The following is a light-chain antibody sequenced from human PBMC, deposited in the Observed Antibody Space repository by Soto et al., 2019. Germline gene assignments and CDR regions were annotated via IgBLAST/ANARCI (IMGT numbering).Light chain of an antibody. CDR2: DVS. CDR1: SSDVGGYNY. CDR3: CSYAGSYTHVV. Sequence: QSVLTQPRSVSGSPGQSVTISCTGTSSDVGGYNYVSWYQQHPGKAPKLMIYDVSKRPSGVPDRFSGSKSGNTASLTISGLQAEEEADYYCCSYAGSYTHVVFGGGTKLTVL. J-gene: IGLJ2*01. V-gene: IGLV2-11*01.